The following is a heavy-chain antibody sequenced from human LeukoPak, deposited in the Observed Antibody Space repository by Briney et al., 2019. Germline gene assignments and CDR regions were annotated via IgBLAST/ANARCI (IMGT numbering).Heavy chain of an antibody. V-gene: IGHV3-53*04. CDR1: GFTVSSNY. CDR2: IYSGGST. D-gene: IGHD6-19*01. J-gene: IGHJ4*02. CDR3: AREGYSSGWTELDY. Sequence: GGSLRLPCAASGFTVSSNYMSWVRQAPGKGLEWVSVIYSGGSTYYADSVKGRFTISRHNSKNTLYLQMNSLRAGDTAVYYCAREGYSSGWTELDYWGQGTLVTVSS.